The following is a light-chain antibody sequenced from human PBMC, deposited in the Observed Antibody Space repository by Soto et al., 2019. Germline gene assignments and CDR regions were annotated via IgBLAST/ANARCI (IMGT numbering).Light chain of an antibody. V-gene: IGKV3-11*01. CDR3: QQRSNGPSYT. J-gene: IGKJ2*01. Sequence: EIVLTQSPATLSLSPGERATLSCRASQSVSSYLAWYQQKPGQAPRLRIYEASNRATGIPARFSGSGSGTDFTLTISSLEPEDFAVYYCQQRSNGPSYTFGQGTKLEIK. CDR1: QSVSSY. CDR2: EAS.